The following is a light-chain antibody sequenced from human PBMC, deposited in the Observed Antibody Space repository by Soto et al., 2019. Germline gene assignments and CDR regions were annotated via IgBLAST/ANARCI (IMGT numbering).Light chain of an antibody. CDR3: QQYHTDPFT. V-gene: IGKV1-5*03. Sequence: DIQMTQSPSTLSASVGDRVTITCRASQSVTTWLAWYQQKPGKAPKVLIYKAASLESGVPSRFSGSGSGTDFTLTISSLLPDDFATYYCQQYHTDPFTFGPGTKVNIK. CDR1: QSVTTW. J-gene: IGKJ3*01. CDR2: KAA.